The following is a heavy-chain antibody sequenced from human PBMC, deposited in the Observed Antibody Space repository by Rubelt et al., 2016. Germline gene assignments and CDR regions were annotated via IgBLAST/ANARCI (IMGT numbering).Heavy chain of an antibody. Sequence: QVQLQESGPGLVKPSGTLSLTCAVSGGSIASSNWWSWFRQPPGKGLEWIGEIYHSGITNYNTSLKSRVTLSVDKSKNQCSLNLNSVTAADTAVYYCASLLDSSSWALSDYWGQGILVTVSS. CDR1: GGSIASSNW. V-gene: IGHV4-4*02. D-gene: IGHD6-13*01. CDR2: IYHSGIT. CDR3: ASLLDSSSWALSDY. J-gene: IGHJ4*02.